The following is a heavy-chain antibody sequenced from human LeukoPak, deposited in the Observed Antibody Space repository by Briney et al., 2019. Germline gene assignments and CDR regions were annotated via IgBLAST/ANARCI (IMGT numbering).Heavy chain of an antibody. Sequence: SETLSLTCSVSGGSISSYYWSWIRQPPGKGLEWIGYIYYSGSTHYNPSLESRVTISIGTSKKQLSLRLTSVTAADTAVYYCARDRRESSKPNDASDIWGQGTMVTVSS. J-gene: IGHJ3*02. D-gene: IGHD4-11*01. CDR3: ARDRRESSKPNDASDI. CDR2: IYYSGST. V-gene: IGHV4-59*01. CDR1: GGSISSYY.